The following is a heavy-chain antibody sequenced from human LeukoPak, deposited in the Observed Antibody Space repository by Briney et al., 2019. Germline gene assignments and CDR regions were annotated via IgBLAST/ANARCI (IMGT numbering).Heavy chain of an antibody. CDR3: AKSRDDGTGYYYDY. V-gene: IGHV3-9*01. J-gene: IGHJ4*02. Sequence: SLRLSCEASGFSFDYYAMHWVRQAPGKGLEWVAGISRNSYNIAYGDSVKGRFTISRDNAKKSLSLQMNSLGTEDTAFYYCAKSRDDGTGYYYDYWGQGVLVTVAS. CDR1: GFSFDYYA. CDR2: ISRNSYNI. D-gene: IGHD3-9*01.